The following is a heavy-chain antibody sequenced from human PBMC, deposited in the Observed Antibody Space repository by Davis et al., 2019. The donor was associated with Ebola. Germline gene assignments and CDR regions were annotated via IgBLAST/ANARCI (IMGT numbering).Heavy chain of an antibody. J-gene: IGHJ4*02. V-gene: IGHV3-74*01. CDR2: INSDGSSP. D-gene: IGHD6-13*01. CDR1: GFTFSSYW. CDR3: ARGEQQLADY. Sequence: GESLKISCAASGFTFSSYWMHWVRQAPGKGLVWVSRINSDGSSPSYADSVKGRFTISRDNAKNTLYLQMNSLRAEDTAVYYCARGEQQLADYWGQGTLVTVSS.